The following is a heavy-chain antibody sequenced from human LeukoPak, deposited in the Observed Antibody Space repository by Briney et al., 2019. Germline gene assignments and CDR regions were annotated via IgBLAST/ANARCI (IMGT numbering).Heavy chain of an antibody. J-gene: IGHJ6*02. Sequence: ASVTVSCKASGGTFSSYAISWVRQAPGQGLEWMGRIIPILGIANYAQKFQGRVTITADKSTSTAYIELSSLRSEDTAVYYCASAGRVPYYYYYGMDVWGQGTTVTVSS. V-gene: IGHV1-69*04. CDR2: IIPILGIA. D-gene: IGHD6-13*01. CDR3: ASAGRVPYYYYYGMDV. CDR1: GGTFSSYA.